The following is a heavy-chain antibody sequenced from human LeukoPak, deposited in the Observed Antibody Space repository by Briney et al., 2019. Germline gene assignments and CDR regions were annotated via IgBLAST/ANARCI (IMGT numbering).Heavy chain of an antibody. V-gene: IGHV3-23*01. D-gene: IGHD2-15*01. J-gene: IGHJ4*02. Sequence: GGSLRLSCAASGFTFSSYAMSWVRQAPGKGLEWVSAISGSGGSTYYADSVKGRFTISRDNSKNTLYLQMNSLRAEDTAVYYCAKAPLGYCSGGSCYFYWGQGTLVTVSS. CDR3: AKAPLGYCSGGSCYFY. CDR1: GFTFSSYA. CDR2: ISGSGGST.